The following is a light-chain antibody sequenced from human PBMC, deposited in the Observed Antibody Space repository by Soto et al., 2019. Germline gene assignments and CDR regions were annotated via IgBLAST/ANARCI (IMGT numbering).Light chain of an antibody. CDR2: KAS. CDR3: QQSFT. CDR1: QSISSW. J-gene: IGKJ3*01. V-gene: IGKV1-5*03. Sequence: DIQMTQSPSTLSASVGDRVTITCRASQSISSWLAWYQQKPGKAPKLLIYKASTLESGVPSRFSGSGSCTEITLTISSLQPDEFATDYCQQSFTFGPGTKVDSK.